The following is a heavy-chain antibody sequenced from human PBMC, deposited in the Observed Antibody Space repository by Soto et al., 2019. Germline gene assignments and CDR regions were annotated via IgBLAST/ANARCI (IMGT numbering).Heavy chain of an antibody. J-gene: IGHJ6*02. CDR2: ISTYNGNT. D-gene: IGHD6-19*01. CDR3: ARRASGWFLDV. CDR1: GYTFTSYG. V-gene: IGHV1-18*01. Sequence: QVQLVQSGAEVKKPGASVKVSCKASGYTFTSYGISWVRQAPGQGLEWMGWISTYNGNTIYAQKLQGRVTMTTDTATSTAHMELRSLRADDTAVYYCARRASGWFLDVCGQGTTVTVS.